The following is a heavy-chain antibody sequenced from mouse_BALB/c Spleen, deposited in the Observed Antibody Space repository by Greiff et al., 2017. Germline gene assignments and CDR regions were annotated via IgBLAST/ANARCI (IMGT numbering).Heavy chain of an antibody. D-gene: IGHD2-4*01. CDR2: IWAGGST. CDR3: AREDYDSYYAMDY. CDR1: GFSLTSYG. Sequence: QVQLKESGPGLVAPSQSLSITCTVSGFSLTSYGVHWVRQPPGKGLEWLGVIWAGGSTNYNSALMSRLSISKDNSKSQVFLKMNSLQTDDTAMYYCAREDYDSYYAMDYWGQGTSVTVSS. V-gene: IGHV2-9*02. J-gene: IGHJ4*01.